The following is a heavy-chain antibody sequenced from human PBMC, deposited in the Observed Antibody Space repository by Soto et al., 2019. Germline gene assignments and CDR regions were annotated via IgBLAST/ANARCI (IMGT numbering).Heavy chain of an antibody. Sequence: GASVKVSCKASGYTFTNYYIHWVRQAPGQGLERMGIIDPSGGSPTNAQKFQGRVSMTRDTSASTVYMQLSSLRSDDTAVYFRTRDTPGARWYFDYWGQGTLVTVSS. V-gene: IGHV1-46*03. CDR2: IDPSGGSP. J-gene: IGHJ4*02. CDR1: GYTFTNYY. D-gene: IGHD6-13*01. CDR3: TRDTPGARWYFDY.